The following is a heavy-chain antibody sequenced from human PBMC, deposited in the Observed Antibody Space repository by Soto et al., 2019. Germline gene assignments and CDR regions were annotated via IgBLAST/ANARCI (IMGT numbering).Heavy chain of an antibody. Sequence: SVKVSCKASGGTFSSYAISWVRQAPGQGLGWMGGIIPIFGTANYAQKFQGRVTITADESTSTAYMELSSLRSEDTAVYYCASGITGTRVPLLYYYGMDVWGQGTTVTSP. V-gene: IGHV1-69*13. D-gene: IGHD1-20*01. CDR1: GGTFSSYA. CDR3: ASGITGTRVPLLYYYGMDV. CDR2: IIPIFGTA. J-gene: IGHJ6*02.